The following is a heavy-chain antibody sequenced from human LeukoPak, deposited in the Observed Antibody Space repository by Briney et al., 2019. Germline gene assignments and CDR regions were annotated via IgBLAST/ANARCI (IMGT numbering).Heavy chain of an antibody. Sequence: PSETLSLTCTVSGGSVSSGSYYWSWIRQPPGKGLEWIGYIYYSGSTNYNPSLKSRVTISVDTSKNQFSLKLSSVTAADTAVYYCARGRYSYGEPESHFDYWGQGTLVTVS. CDR3: ARGRYSYGEPESHFDY. D-gene: IGHD5-18*01. V-gene: IGHV4-61*01. J-gene: IGHJ4*02. CDR1: GGSVSSGSYY. CDR2: IYYSGST.